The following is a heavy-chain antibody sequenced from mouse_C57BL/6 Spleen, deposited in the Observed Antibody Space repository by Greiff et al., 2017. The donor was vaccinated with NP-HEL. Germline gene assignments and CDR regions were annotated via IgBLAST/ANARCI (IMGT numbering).Heavy chain of an antibody. J-gene: IGHJ4*01. CDR1: GYTFTDYN. CDR2: INPNNGGT. V-gene: IGHV1-18*01. Sequence: EVKLMESGPELVKPGASVKIPCKASGYTFTDYNMDWVKQSHGKSLEWIGDINPNNGGTIYNQKFKGKATLTVDKSSSTAYMELRSLTSEDTAVYYCARLGAYDGYLYAMDYWGQGTSVTVSS. CDR3: ARLGAYDGYLYAMDY. D-gene: IGHD2-3*01.